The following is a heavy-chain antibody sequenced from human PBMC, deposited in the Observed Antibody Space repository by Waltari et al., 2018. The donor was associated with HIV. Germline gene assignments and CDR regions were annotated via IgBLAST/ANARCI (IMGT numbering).Heavy chain of an antibody. CDR3: ATGTDWLVNVLEY. CDR2: INVGNLQT. J-gene: IGHJ4*02. D-gene: IGHD6-19*01. CDR1: AFNFNNNV. Sequence: QIQLVQSGAEVKKPGASVLVSCKTSAFNFNNNVIHWVRKAPGQGLEWMGSINVGNLQTRYSQMFQGRVRFTRDTSETTIFMEVSSLKVEDTAIYFCATGTDWLVNVLEYWGQGTLVTVSS. V-gene: IGHV1-3*01.